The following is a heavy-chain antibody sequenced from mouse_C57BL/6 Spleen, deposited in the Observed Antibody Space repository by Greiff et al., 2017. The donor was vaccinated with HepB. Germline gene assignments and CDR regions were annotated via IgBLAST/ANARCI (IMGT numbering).Heavy chain of an antibody. CDR3: ARSGDDLDY. CDR2: IDPSDSET. V-gene: IGHV1-52*01. Sequence: QVQLQQPGAELVRPGSSVKLSCKASGYTFTSYWMHWVKQRPIQGLEWIGNIDPSDSETHYNQKFKDKATLTVDKSSSTAYMQRTSLTSEDSAVYYCARSGDDLDYWGQGTTLTVAS. D-gene: IGHD2-12*01. J-gene: IGHJ2*01. CDR1: GYTFTSYW.